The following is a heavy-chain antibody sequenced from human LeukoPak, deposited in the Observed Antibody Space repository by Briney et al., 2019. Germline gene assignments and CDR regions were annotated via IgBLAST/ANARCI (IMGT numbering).Heavy chain of an antibody. CDR3: VRRSDSRSWITSFDY. V-gene: IGHV1-46*01. CDR2: INPRGGSK. CDR1: GYIFTDYY. J-gene: IGHJ4*02. Sequence: GASVKVSCKASGYIFTDYYIHWVRQAPGQGLEWMGMINPRGGSKSSHQKFQGRVAMTRDTSTGTVYMELTSLRSEDTAIYYCVRRSDSRSWITSFDYWGQGTLVTVSS. D-gene: IGHD3-22*01.